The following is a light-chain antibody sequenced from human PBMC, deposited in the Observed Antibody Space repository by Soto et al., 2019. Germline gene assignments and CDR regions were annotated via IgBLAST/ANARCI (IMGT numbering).Light chain of an antibody. V-gene: IGKV3-15*01. J-gene: IGKJ1*01. Sequence: EAVLTQSPATLSVSPGERATLSCRASQSVATNLAWYQQRPGQAPRLLIYGASKRAVGLPARFSGSGSGTEFTFTITSLQSEDFAVYYCQQYNNWPQTFGQGTKVEIK. CDR1: QSVATN. CDR3: QQYNNWPQT. CDR2: GAS.